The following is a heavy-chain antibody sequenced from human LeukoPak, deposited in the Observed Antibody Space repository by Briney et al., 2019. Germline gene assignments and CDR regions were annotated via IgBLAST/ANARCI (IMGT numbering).Heavy chain of an antibody. CDR2: ISGYSGNT. CDR1: GYTFTIYG. V-gene: IGHV1-18*01. CDR3: ARVGGHCSSASCYGSY. D-gene: IGHD2-2*01. J-gene: IGHJ4*02. Sequence: APVKVSCKASGYTFTIYGISWVRQAPGQGLEWMGWISGYSGNTNYAQKFQGRVTMTTDTSTTTAYMELSSLRSEDSAVYYCARVGGHCSSASCYGSYWGQGTLVSVSS.